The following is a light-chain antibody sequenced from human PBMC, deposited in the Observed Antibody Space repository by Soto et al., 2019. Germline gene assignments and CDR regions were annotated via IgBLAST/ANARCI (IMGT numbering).Light chain of an antibody. CDR3: QQSSSSPIT. V-gene: IGKV3-20*01. CDR2: AAS. CDR1: QSVTSSY. J-gene: IGKJ5*01. Sequence: EIVLTQSPGTLSLSPGERATLSCRASQSVTSSYLAWYQQKPGQAPRLLMYAASSRATGIPDRFSDSGSGTDFTLTISRLEAEDFAVYYCQQSSSSPITFGQGTRLEIK.